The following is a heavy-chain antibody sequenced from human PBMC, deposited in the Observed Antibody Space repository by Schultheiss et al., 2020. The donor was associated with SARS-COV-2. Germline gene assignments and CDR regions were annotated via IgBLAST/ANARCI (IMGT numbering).Heavy chain of an antibody. D-gene: IGHD6-13*01. CDR1: GFTFSSYG. J-gene: IGHJ6*02. CDR3: ARGAATGTLVPYGMDV. Sequence: GGSLRLSCAASGFTFSSYGMHWVRQAPGKGLEWVAVIWYDGSNKYYADSVKGRFTISRDNSKKTLYLQMNSLRAEDTAVYYCARGAATGTLVPYGMDVWGQGTTVTVSS. V-gene: IGHV3-33*01. CDR2: IWYDGSNK.